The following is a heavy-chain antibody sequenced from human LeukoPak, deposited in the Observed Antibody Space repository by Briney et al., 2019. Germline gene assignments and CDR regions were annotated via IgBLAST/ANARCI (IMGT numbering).Heavy chain of an antibody. CDR2: FDPKDGGT. V-gene: IGHV1-24*01. J-gene: IGHJ4*02. CDR1: GYTLTELS. D-gene: IGHD1-26*01. CDR3: ATDLIVGPTTDLDY. Sequence: ASVKVSCKVSGYTLTELSIHWVRQAPGKGLEWMGGFDPKDGGTIYAQNFQGRVTLTEGTSTDTAYMELSSLRSEDTAVYYCATDLIVGPTTDLDYWGQGTLVTVSS.